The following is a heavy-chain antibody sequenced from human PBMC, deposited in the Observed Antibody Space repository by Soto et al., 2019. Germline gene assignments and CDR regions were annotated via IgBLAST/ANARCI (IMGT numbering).Heavy chain of an antibody. V-gene: IGHV3-23*01. D-gene: IGHD3-3*01. CDR1: GFTFYTYA. J-gene: IGHJ4*02. CDR2: IGSSGST. CDR3: AKGFRSLEWFSLAPFDY. Sequence: PGGSLRLSCAASGFTFYTYALNWVRQAPGKGLEWVSAIGSSGSTYYADSVKGRFTITRDTPKKTLYLQMNSLRVEDTAKYYCAKGFRSLEWFSLAPFDYWGQGALVTASS.